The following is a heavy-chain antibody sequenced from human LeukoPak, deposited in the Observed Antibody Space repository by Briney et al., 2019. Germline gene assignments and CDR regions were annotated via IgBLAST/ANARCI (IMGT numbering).Heavy chain of an antibody. Sequence: TSETLSLTCTVSGGSISGDYWSWIRQPPGKGLEWIGCIYYTGTTNYNPSLQSRVSISIDTSKKQFSLKLTSVTAADTAVYYCARHQLRGFLDDNWGQGTLVTVSS. V-gene: IGHV4-59*08. CDR1: GGSISGDY. CDR3: ARHQLRGFLDDN. D-gene: IGHD3-10*01. CDR2: IYYTGTT. J-gene: IGHJ4*02.